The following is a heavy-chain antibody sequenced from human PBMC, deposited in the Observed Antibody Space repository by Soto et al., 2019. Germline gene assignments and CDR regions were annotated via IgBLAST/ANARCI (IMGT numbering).Heavy chain of an antibody. CDR1: GGTFGNSA. CDR2: IIPIFPTP. CDR3: ARDRVRLPVRGNYYYAIDV. Sequence: QVHLVQSGAEVKKPGSSVTVSCQASGGTFGNSAISWVRQAPGQGLEWMGGIIPIFPTPDYAQKFQGRVAXTXDXXTSTAYMEWTGLRSEDTAVYYCARDRVRLPVRGNYYYAIDVWGQGARVTVSS. V-gene: IGHV1-69*05. J-gene: IGHJ6*02. D-gene: IGHD6-25*01.